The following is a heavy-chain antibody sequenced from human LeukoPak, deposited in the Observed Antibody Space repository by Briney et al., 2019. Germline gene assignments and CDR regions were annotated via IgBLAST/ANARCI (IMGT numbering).Heavy chain of an antibody. CDR3: ARRPIASTDYYYFLDV. Sequence: GGSLRLSCAASKVTFSSYSMNWVRQAPGKGLEWVSSISGSSSFIYYADSVRGRFTISRDNAKNSLYLQMDSLRAEDTAVYYCARRPIASTDYYYFLDVWGKGTTVTVSS. J-gene: IGHJ6*03. V-gene: IGHV3-21*01. CDR2: ISGSSSFI. D-gene: IGHD6-13*01. CDR1: KVTFSSYS.